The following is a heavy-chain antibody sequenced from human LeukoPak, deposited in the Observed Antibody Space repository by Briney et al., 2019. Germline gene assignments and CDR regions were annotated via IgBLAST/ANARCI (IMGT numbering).Heavy chain of an antibody. CDR2: IIPMFGTP. J-gene: IGHJ4*02. CDR3: ARRKYYYDSSGHLDY. D-gene: IGHD3-22*01. Sequence: GIIPMFGTPNYAQSFQAGVTITADEATSTAYMELSSLRSEDTAVYYCARRKYYYDSSGHLDYWGQGTLVTVSS. V-gene: IGHV1-69*01.